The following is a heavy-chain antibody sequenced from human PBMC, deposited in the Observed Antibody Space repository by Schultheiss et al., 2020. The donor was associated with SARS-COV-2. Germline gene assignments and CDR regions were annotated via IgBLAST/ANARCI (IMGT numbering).Heavy chain of an antibody. CDR2: INSDGSST. CDR1: GFTFSSYG. V-gene: IGHV3-74*01. D-gene: IGHD4-17*01. Sequence: GGSLRLSCAASGFTFSSYGMHWVRQAPGKGLVWVSRINSDGSSTSYADSVKGRFTISRDNAKNTLYLQMNSLRAEDTAVYYCVKPLVGYGEFDYWGQGTLVTVSS. CDR3: VKPLVGYGEFDY. J-gene: IGHJ4*02.